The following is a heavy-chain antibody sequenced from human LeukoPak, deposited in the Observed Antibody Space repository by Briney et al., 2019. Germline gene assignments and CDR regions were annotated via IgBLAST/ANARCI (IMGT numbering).Heavy chain of an antibody. CDR2: ISSSSSYT. CDR3: ARDIAAAGNFDY. CDR1: GFTFSTYA. J-gene: IGHJ4*02. Sequence: GGSLRLSCAASGFTFSTYAMSWVRQAPGKGLEWVSYISSSSSYTNYADSVKGRFTISRDNAKNSLYLQMNSLRAEDTAVYYCARDIAAAGNFDYWGQGTLVTVSS. D-gene: IGHD6-13*01. V-gene: IGHV3-11*05.